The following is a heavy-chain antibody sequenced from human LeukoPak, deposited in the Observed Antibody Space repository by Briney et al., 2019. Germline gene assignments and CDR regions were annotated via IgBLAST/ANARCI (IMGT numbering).Heavy chain of an antibody. V-gene: IGHV3-64D*09. CDR1: GFTFNTYA. Sequence: PGGSLRLSCSASGFTFNTYAMHWVHQAPGKAPEYVSAINSNGASTYYADSVRGRFTISRDNSKNTLYLQMRSLRSEDTAIYYCVKDLKRPPATDFDYWGQGTLVTVSS. D-gene: IGHD1-14*01. J-gene: IGHJ4*02. CDR3: VKDLKRPPATDFDY. CDR2: INSNGAST.